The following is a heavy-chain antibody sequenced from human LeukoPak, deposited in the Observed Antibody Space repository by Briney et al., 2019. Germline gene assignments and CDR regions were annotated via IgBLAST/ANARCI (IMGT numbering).Heavy chain of an antibody. J-gene: IGHJ3*01. CDR2: IYNSGRM. CDR3: ARNLTMIPAKGAFDL. Sequence: PSETLSLTCTVSRGSISSSTYYWGWIRHPPGKGLEWIASIYNSGRMSFNPSLKSRGTISLDTSKSQFSLKLNSVTAADTAMYYCARNLTMIPAKGAFDLWGQGIMVTVSS. CDR1: RGSISSSTYY. V-gene: IGHV4-39*07. D-gene: IGHD3-22*01.